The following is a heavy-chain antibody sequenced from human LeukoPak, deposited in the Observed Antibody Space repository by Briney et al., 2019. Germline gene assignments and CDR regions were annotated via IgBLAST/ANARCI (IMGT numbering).Heavy chain of an antibody. CDR1: GYNFTSYW. CDR2: IYPGDSDT. CDR3: ARTPHCTNGVCYKAGSAFDI. V-gene: IGHV5-51*01. D-gene: IGHD2-8*01. Sequence: GESLKISCKGSGYNFTSYWIGWVRQMPGKGLEWMGIIYPGDSDTRYSPSFQGQATISADKSISTAYLQWSSLKASDTAMYYCARTPHCTNGVCYKAGSAFDIWGQGTMVTVSS. J-gene: IGHJ3*02.